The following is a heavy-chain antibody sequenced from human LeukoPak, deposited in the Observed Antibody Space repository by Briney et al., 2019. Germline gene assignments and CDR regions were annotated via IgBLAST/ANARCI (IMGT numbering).Heavy chain of an antibody. CDR3: AKGGSTSGWSLYHFDY. V-gene: IGHV3-33*06. D-gene: IGHD6-19*01. CDR2: TWHDGSNQ. J-gene: IGHJ4*02. CDR1: GFTFSTYG. Sequence: GGSLRLSCAASGFTFSTYGMHWVRQAPGKGLEWVAVTWHDGSNQYYTDSVKGRFSISRDNSKSTLYLQMNSLRAEDTAVYYCAKGGSTSGWSLYHFDYWGQGTLVTVSS.